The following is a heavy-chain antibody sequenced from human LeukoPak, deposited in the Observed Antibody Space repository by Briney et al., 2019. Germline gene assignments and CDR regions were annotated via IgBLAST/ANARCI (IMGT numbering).Heavy chain of an antibody. CDR1: GYTFTSYG. CDR3: ARGRSLAYCGGDCYSSFDP. Sequence: ASVKVSCKASGYTFTSYGISWVRQAPGQGLEWMGWISAYSGNTNYAQKLQGRVTMTTDTSTSTAYMELRSLRSDDTAVYYCARGRSLAYCGGDCYSSFDPWGQGTLVTVSS. D-gene: IGHD2-21*02. J-gene: IGHJ5*02. CDR2: ISAYSGNT. V-gene: IGHV1-18*01.